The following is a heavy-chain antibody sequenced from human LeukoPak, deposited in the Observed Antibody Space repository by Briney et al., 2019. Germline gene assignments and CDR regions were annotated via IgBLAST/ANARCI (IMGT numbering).Heavy chain of an antibody. D-gene: IGHD3-16*01. V-gene: IGHV3-11*04. J-gene: IGHJ4*02. Sequence: SGGSLRLSCAASGFMFRDYYMSWVSQAPGKGLEWGSHISGSGSIIYYGDSVKGRFTISRDNAKNSLYLQMNSLRAEDTAVYYCARDALFDIGAYHACWGQGTLVTVSSGEFSQLLSCFNSETFCQESPGAAWGAHEDAYWGQGTLVTVSS. CDR1: GFMFRDYY. CDR3: ARDALFDIGAYHACWGQGTLVTVSSGEFSQLLSCFNSETFCQESPGAAWGAHEDAY. CDR2: ISGSGSII.